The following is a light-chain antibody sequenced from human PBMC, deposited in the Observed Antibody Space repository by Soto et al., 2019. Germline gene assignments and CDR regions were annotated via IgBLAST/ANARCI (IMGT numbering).Light chain of an antibody. Sequence: QSVLTQPASVSGSPGQSITISCTGTSSDVGGYNYVFWYQQHPGKAPKLMIYEVTKRPSGVSYRFSGSKSANTASLTISGLQAEDEADYYCNSYTSNITWVFGGGTKLTVL. CDR3: NSYTSNITWV. CDR1: SSDVGGYNY. J-gene: IGLJ3*02. CDR2: EVT. V-gene: IGLV2-14*01.